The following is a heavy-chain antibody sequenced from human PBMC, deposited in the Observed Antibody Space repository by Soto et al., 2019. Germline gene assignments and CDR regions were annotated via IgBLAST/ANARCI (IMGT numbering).Heavy chain of an antibody. CDR2: LNEDGSFT. D-gene: IGHD3-10*01. CDR1: EFTFSSYW. J-gene: IGHJ6*02. Sequence: GGSLRLSCVASEFTFSSYWMHWVRQVPGKGLVWVSRLNEDGSFTTYADSVKGRFTISRDNAKKTLYLQMNSLRAEDTAVYYCARDLSGRADVWGQGTTVTVSS. V-gene: IGHV3-74*01. CDR3: ARDLSGRADV.